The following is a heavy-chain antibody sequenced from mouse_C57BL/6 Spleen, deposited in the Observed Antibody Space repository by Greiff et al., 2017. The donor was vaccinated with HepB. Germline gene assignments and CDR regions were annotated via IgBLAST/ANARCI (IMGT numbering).Heavy chain of an antibody. Sequence: VQLQQPGAELVRPGSSVKLSCKASGYTFTSYWMHWVKQRPIQGLEWIGNIDPSDSETHYNQKFKDKATLTVDKSSSTAYMQLSSLTSEDSAVYYCARAYLGGYAMDYWGQGTSVTVSS. CDR2: IDPSDSET. CDR3: ARAYLGGYAMDY. J-gene: IGHJ4*01. D-gene: IGHD4-1*01. CDR1: GYTFTSYW. V-gene: IGHV1-52*01.